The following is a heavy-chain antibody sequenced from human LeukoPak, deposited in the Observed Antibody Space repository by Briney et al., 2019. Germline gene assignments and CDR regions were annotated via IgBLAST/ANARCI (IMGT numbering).Heavy chain of an antibody. CDR2: IYYSGST. V-gene: IGHV4-39*02. CDR1: GGSISSSSYY. CDR3: ARDFWTDY. Sequence: PSETLSLTCTVSGGSISSSSYYWGWIRQPPGKGLEWIGSIYYSGSTYYNPSLKSRVTISVDTSKNQFSLKLSSVTAADTAVYYCARDFWTDYWGQGTLVTVSS. D-gene: IGHD3/OR15-3a*01. J-gene: IGHJ4*02.